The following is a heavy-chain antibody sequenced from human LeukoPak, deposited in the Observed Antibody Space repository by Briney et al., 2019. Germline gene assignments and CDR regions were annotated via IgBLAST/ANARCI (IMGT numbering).Heavy chain of an antibody. Sequence: PGGSLRLSCAASGFTFNSYWMVWFRQAPGKGLVWVSCINPDGSWTLHADSVKGRFTISRDYAKNTLYLQMNSLRVEDTAMYYCARYEQRLGVTTSDLWSQGTLDTVSS. V-gene: IGHV3-74*01. D-gene: IGHD2-21*02. CDR2: INPDGSWT. CDR3: ARYEQRLGVTTSDL. CDR1: GFTFNSYW. J-gene: IGHJ5*02.